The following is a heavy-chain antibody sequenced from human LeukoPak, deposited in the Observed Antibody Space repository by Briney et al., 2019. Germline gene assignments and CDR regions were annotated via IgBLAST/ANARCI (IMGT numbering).Heavy chain of an antibody. V-gene: IGHV3-15*01. CDR3: TTEGYCSGGNCYSYDN. CDR1: GFTFSNYG. Sequence: PGGSLRLSCAASGFTFSNYGMSWVRQAPGKGLEWVGRIKSKTDGGTTDYAAPVKGRFTISRDDSKNKLFLQMNSLKTEDTAVYYCTTEGYCSGGNCYSYDNWGQGTLVTVSS. J-gene: IGHJ4*02. CDR2: IKSKTDGGTT. D-gene: IGHD2-15*01.